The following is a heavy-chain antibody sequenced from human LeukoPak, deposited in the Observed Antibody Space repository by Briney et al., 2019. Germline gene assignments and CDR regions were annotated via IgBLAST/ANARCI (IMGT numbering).Heavy chain of an antibody. CDR3: ARGALDDYGDFYYFDY. D-gene: IGHD4-17*01. CDR1: GFSVSSNY. V-gene: IGHV3-53*01. Sequence: GGSLRLSCAASGFSVSSNYMSWVRQAPGKGLEWVSVIYSGGSTYYADSVKGRFTISRDNSKYTLYLQMNSLRAEDTAVYYCARGALDDYGDFYYFDYWGQGTLVTVSS. J-gene: IGHJ4*02. CDR2: IYSGGST.